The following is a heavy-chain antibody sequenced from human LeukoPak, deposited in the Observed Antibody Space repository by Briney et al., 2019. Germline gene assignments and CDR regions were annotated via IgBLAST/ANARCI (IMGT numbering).Heavy chain of an antibody. CDR2: MNPNSGNT. CDR1: GYTFTSYD. J-gene: IGHJ4*02. CDR3: ARVVDTAMGTLDY. V-gene: IGHV1-8*01. Sequence: GASVKVSCKASGYTFTSYDINWVRQATGQGLEWMGWMNPNSGNTGYAQKFQGRVTMTRNTSISTAYMELSSLRSEDTAVYYCARVVDTAMGTLDYWGQGTLVTVSS. D-gene: IGHD5-18*01.